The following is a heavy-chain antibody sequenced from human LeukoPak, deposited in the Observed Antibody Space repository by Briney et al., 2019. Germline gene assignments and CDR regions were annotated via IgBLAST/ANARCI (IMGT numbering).Heavy chain of an antibody. D-gene: IGHD2-8*01. Sequence: GGSLRLSCAASRFTFSSYEMNWGRQAPGKGLEWVSYISGSGIKHYADSAKGRFTISRDNAKNSLYLQMNSLRVEDTAVYYCAREDTGVAFDIWGQGTTVTV. CDR1: RFTFSSYE. J-gene: IGHJ3*02. CDR3: AREDTGVAFDI. CDR2: ISGSGIK. V-gene: IGHV3-48*03.